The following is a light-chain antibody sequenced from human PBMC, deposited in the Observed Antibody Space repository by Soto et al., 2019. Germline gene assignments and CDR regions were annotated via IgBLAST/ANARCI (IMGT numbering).Light chain of an antibody. V-gene: IGKV3-15*01. J-gene: IGKJ1*01. Sequence: EIVMTQSPATLSVSPGERATLSCRAGESISNNLAWYQQKPGQAPRLLIYGAATRAAGIPARFSGRGSGTEFTLTISSLQSEDFGVYYYQQYNNWPGTFGQGTKVEIK. CDR1: ESISNN. CDR3: QQYNNWPGT. CDR2: GAA.